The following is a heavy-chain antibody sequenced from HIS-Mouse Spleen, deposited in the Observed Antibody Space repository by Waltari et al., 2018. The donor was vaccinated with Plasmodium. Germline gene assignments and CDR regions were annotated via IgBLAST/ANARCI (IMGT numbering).Heavy chain of an antibody. J-gene: IGHJ2*01. Sequence: QVQLQQWGAGLLKPSETLSLTCAVYGGSFSAYYWRWIRPPPGKGLEWIGEINHSGSTNYNPSLKSRVTISVDTSKNQFSLKLSSVTAADTAVYYCARVTSSGVYWYFDLWGRGTLVTVSS. D-gene: IGHD3-3*01. V-gene: IGHV4-34*01. CDR2: INHSGST. CDR1: GGSFSAYY. CDR3: ARVTSSGVYWYFDL.